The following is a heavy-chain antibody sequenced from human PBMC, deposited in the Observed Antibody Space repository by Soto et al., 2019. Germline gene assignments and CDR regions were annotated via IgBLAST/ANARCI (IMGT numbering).Heavy chain of an antibody. CDR2: IIPIFGTA. CDR3: ARDHPAGSGWSPSDY. Sequence: QVQLVQSGAEVKKPGSSVKVSCKASGGTFSSYAISWVRQAPGQGLEWMGGIIPIFGTANYAQKFQGRVTITADESTSTAYMELSSLRSEDMAVYYCARDHPAGSGWSPSDYWGQGTLVTVSS. CDR1: GGTFSSYA. J-gene: IGHJ4*02. V-gene: IGHV1-69*12. D-gene: IGHD6-19*01.